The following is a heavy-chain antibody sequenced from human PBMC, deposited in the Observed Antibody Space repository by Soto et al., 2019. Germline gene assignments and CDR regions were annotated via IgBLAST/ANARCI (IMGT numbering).Heavy chain of an antibody. J-gene: IGHJ4*02. D-gene: IGHD3-10*01. Sequence: GGSLRLSCAASGFTFSSYGMHWVRQAPGKGLEWVAVISYDGSNKYYADSVKGRFTISRDNSKNTLYLQMNSLRAEDTAVYYCAKDPERERITMVRGVLNYWGQGTLVTVSS. CDR3: AKDPERERITMVRGVLNY. V-gene: IGHV3-30*18. CDR1: GFTFSSYG. CDR2: ISYDGSNK.